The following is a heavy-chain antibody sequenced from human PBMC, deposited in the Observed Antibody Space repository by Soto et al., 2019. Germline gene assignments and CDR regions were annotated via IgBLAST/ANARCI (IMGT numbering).Heavy chain of an antibody. V-gene: IGHV3-74*01. D-gene: IGHD3-3*01. CDR2: INSDGSST. CDR1: GVTVSSYW. CDR3: ARDRADYYDFWSLNVRAYKWLDP. J-gene: IGHJ5*02. Sequence: XGSLILLFAASGVTVSSYWMHWVRQAPGKGLVWVSRINSDGSSTSYADSVKGRFTISRDNAKNTLYLQMNSLRAEDTAVYYCARDRADYYDFWSLNVRAYKWLDPWGQGTLVTVSS.